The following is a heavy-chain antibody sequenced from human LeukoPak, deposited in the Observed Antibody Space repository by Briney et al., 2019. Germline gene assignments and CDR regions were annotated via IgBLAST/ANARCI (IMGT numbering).Heavy chain of an antibody. CDR3: VRLGCNSDSCYWGLNQPDC. CDR2: IIPIFGTA. CDR1: GGTFSSYA. J-gene: IGHJ4*02. D-gene: IGHD2-2*01. Sequence: GASVKVSCKASGGTFSSYAISWVRQAPGQGLEWMGGIIPIFGTANYAQKFQGRVTITADESTSTAYMELSSLRSEDTAVYYCVRLGCNSDSCYWGLNQPDCWGQGTLVTISS. V-gene: IGHV1-69*01.